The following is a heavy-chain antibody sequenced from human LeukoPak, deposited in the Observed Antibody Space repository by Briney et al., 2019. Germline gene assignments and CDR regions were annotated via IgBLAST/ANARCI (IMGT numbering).Heavy chain of an antibody. CDR2: IRYDGSNK. J-gene: IGHJ3*02. CDR1: GFTFSSYG. D-gene: IGHD4-17*01. Sequence: GSLRLSCAASGFTFSSYGMHWVRQAPGKGLEWVAFIRYDGSNKYYADSVKGRFTISRDNSKNTLYLQMNSLRAEDTAVYYCARDSVTVNTFDIWGQGTMVTVSS. CDR3: ARDSVTVNTFDI. V-gene: IGHV3-30*02.